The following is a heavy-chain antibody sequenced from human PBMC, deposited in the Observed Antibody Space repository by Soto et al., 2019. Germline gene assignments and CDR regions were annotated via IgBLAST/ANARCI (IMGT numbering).Heavy chain of an antibody. D-gene: IGHD5-18*01. CDR2: ISGSGGST. V-gene: IGHV3-23*01. Sequence: GGSLRLSCAASGFTFSSYAMSWVRQAPGKGLEWVSAISGSGGSTYYADSVKGRFTISRDNSKNTLYLQMNSLRAEDTAVYYCAKGGYSYGYKADFDYWGQGTLVTVSS. CDR1: GFTFSSYA. J-gene: IGHJ4*02. CDR3: AKGGYSYGYKADFDY.